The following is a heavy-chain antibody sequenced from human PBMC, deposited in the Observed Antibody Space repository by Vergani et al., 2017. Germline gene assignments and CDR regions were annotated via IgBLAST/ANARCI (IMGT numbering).Heavy chain of an antibody. V-gene: IGHV4-30-2*01. CDR1: GGSISSGGYS. Sequence: QLQLQESGSGLVKPSQTLSLTCAVSGGSISSGGYSWGWIRQPPGKGLEWIGYIYHSGSTYYNPSLKSRVTISVDRSKNQFSLKLSSVTAADTAVYYCARATDSSGYPYYFDYWGQGTLVTVSS. J-gene: IGHJ4*02. CDR2: IYHSGST. CDR3: ARATDSSGYPYYFDY. D-gene: IGHD3-22*01.